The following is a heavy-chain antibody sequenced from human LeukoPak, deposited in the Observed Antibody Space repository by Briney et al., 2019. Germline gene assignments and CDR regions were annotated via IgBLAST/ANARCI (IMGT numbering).Heavy chain of an antibody. V-gene: IGHV4-31*03. CDR3: THVTGSRGYFDY. D-gene: IGHD1-26*01. CDR2: INYSGSS. Sequence: SETLSLTCTISGVSISSGGYCWSWIRPHPGKGLEWIGYINYSGSSYYNPSLKSRVTTSVDTSKNQYSLKLSSVTAADTAVYYCTHVTGSRGYFDYWGQGTLVTVSS. J-gene: IGHJ4*02. CDR1: GVSISSGGYC.